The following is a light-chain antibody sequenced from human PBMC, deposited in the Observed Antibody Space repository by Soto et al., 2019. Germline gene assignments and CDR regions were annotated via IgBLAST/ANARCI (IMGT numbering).Light chain of an antibody. V-gene: IGLV3-21*02. Sequence: SYELTQPPSVSVAPGQTARISCGGNNIESKSVHWYQQRPGQAPVLVVYDDSDRPLGIPERFSGSNSGNTATLTISSVDAGDEADYYCQAWDSGTDHWVFGGGTKLTVL. CDR2: DDS. CDR3: QAWDSGTDHWV. CDR1: NIESKS. J-gene: IGLJ3*02.